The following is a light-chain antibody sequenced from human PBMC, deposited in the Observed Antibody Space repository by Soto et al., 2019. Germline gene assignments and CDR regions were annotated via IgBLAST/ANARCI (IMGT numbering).Light chain of an antibody. CDR2: CAS. J-gene: IGKJ4*01. V-gene: IGKV3-20*01. Sequence: EIVLTQSPGTLSLSPGERATLSCRASQSVSSSYLAWYQQKPGQAPRLLISCASSRATGIPDRFSGSGSGTDFTLTISRLEPEDFAVYYCQQYGSSPTFGGGTKVEIK. CDR3: QQYGSSPT. CDR1: QSVSSSY.